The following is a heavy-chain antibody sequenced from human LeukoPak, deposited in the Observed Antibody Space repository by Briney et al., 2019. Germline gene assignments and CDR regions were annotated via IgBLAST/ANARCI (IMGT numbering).Heavy chain of an antibody. Sequence: TSETLSLTCAVYGGSFSGYYWSWIRQPPGKGLEWIGEINHSGSTNYNPSLKSRVTISVDTSKNQFSLKLSSVTAADTAVYYCAGSYASYWGQGTLVTVSS. D-gene: IGHD2-2*01. CDR1: GGSFSGYY. CDR3: AGSYASY. V-gene: IGHV4-34*01. J-gene: IGHJ4*02. CDR2: INHSGST.